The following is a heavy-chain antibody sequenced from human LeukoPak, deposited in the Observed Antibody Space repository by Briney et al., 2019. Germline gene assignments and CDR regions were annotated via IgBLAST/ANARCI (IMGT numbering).Heavy chain of an antibody. CDR2: ISGSGGST. D-gene: IGHD6-13*01. Sequence: GGSLRLSCAAYGFTFSSYAMSWVRQAPGKGLEWVSAISGSGGSTYYADSVKGRFTISRDNSKNTLYLQMNSLRAEDTAVYYCAKCHSSRYRYFQHWGQGTLVTVSS. CDR3: AKCHSSRYRYFQH. V-gene: IGHV3-23*01. J-gene: IGHJ1*01. CDR1: GFTFSSYA.